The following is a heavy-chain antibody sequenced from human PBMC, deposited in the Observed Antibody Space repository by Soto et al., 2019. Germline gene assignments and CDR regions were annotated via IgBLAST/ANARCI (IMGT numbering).Heavy chain of an antibody. CDR2: IWYDGSNK. CDR3: ARDQLAYYYDSSGYPLAY. CDR1: GFTFSSYG. Sequence: GGSLRLSCAASGFTFSSYGMHWVRQAPGKGLERVAVIWYDGSNKYYADSVKGRFTISRDNSKNTLYLQMNSLRAEDTAVYYCARDQLAYYYDSSGYPLAYWGQGTLVTVSS. V-gene: IGHV3-33*01. J-gene: IGHJ4*02. D-gene: IGHD3-22*01.